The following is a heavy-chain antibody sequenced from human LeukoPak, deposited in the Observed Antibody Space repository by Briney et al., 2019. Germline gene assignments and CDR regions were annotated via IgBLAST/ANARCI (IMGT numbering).Heavy chain of an antibody. D-gene: IGHD3-22*01. V-gene: IGHV3-48*03. J-gene: IGHJ4*02. CDR3: ARDGGYYSIDY. CDR1: GFTLSNYE. CDR2: ITSSGRTI. Sequence: GGSLRLSCVVSGFTLSNYEMNWVRQAPGKGLEWISYITSSGRTIYYVDSVKGRFTISRDNAKSSLYLQMNSLRVEDTAIYYCARDGGYYSIDYWGQGTLVTVSS.